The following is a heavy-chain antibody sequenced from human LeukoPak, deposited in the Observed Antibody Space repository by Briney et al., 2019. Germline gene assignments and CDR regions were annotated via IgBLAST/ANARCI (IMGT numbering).Heavy chain of an antibody. CDR3: ARDLDADY. V-gene: IGHV3-7*01. CDR2: INQDGTEK. CDR1: GFSFNIYW. Sequence: PGGSLRLSCAASGFSFNIYWMNWVRRAPGKGLEWVASINQDGTEKYYVDSVKGRFTVSRDNAKNSLYLQMNSLRADDTAVYYCARDLDADYWGQGTLVTVSS. J-gene: IGHJ4*02.